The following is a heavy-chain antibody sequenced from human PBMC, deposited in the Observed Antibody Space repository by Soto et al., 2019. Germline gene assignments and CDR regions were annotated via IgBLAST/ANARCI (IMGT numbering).Heavy chain of an antibody. V-gene: IGHV4-31*03. Sequence: SETLSLTCTVSGGSISSGGYYWSWIRQHPGKGLEWIGYIYYSGSTYYNPSLKSRVTISVDTSKNQFSLKLSSVTAADTAVYYCARESVGLYYDSSGYPDYWGQGTLVTVSS. CDR3: ARESVGLYYDSSGYPDY. D-gene: IGHD3-22*01. CDR2: IYYSGST. CDR1: GGSISSGGYY. J-gene: IGHJ4*02.